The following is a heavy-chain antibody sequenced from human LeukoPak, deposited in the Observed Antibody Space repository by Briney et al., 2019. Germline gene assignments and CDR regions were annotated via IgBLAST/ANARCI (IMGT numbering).Heavy chain of an antibody. Sequence: EPSETLSLTCTVSGGSISSYYWSWLRQPPGKGLEWIGFIYTSGSTNYNPSLKSRVTMSLDTSKNQFSLKLSSVTAADTAVYFCARHSSGLDAFDIWGQGTMVTVSS. D-gene: IGHD3-3*01. CDR1: GGSISSYY. CDR3: ARHSSGLDAFDI. CDR2: IYTSGST. J-gene: IGHJ3*02. V-gene: IGHV4-4*09.